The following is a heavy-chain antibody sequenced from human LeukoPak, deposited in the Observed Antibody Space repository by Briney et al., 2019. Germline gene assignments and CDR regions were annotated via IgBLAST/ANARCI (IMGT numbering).Heavy chain of an antibody. J-gene: IGHJ4*02. D-gene: IGHD3-22*01. CDR3: ARDAYYYDSSGPLFDY. V-gene: IGHV4-59*01. CDR1: GGSISSYY. Sequence: SETLSLTCTVSGGSISSYYWSWIRQPPGKGLEWIGYIYYSGSTNYNPSLKSRVTISVDTSKSQFSLKLSSVTAADTAVYYCARDAYYYDSSGPLFDYWGQGTLVTVSS. CDR2: IYYSGST.